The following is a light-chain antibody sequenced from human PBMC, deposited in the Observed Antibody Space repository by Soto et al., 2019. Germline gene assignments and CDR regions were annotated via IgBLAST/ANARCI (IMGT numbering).Light chain of an antibody. CDR3: QQYNSYSYT. CDR1: QSISSW. Sequence: DIQMTQSPSTLSASVGDRVTLTCRASQSISSWLAWYQQKPGKAPKLLIYKASSLESGVPSRFSGSGSGTDFTLTISSLQPDDFATYYCQQYNSYSYTFGQGTRLEIK. CDR2: KAS. V-gene: IGKV1-5*03. J-gene: IGKJ5*01.